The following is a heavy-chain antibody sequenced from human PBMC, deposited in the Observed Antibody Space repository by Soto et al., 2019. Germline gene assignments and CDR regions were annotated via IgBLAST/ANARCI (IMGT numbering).Heavy chain of an antibody. Sequence: QVQLQESGPGLVKPSQTLSLTCTVSGGSISSGGYYWSWIRQHPGKGLEWIGYIYYSGSTYYNPSLKRRVTISXXTXKXXFSLKPSSVTAADTAVYYRARGVTQQLVKGYGMDVWGQGTTVTVSS. D-gene: IGHD6-13*01. CDR1: GGSISSGGYY. CDR3: ARGVTQQLVKGYGMDV. V-gene: IGHV4-31*03. CDR2: IYYSGST. J-gene: IGHJ6*02.